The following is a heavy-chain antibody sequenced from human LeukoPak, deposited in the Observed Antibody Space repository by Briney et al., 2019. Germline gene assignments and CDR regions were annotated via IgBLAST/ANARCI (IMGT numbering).Heavy chain of an antibody. CDR2: IYYSGST. J-gene: IGHJ4*02. Sequence: KPSETLSLTCTVSGGSISSSSYYWGWIRQPPGKGLEWIGSIYYSGSTYYNPSLKSRVTISVDTSKNQFSLKLSSVTAADTAVYYCARVYDSSGYYYPIDYWGQGTLVTVSS. V-gene: IGHV4-39*07. CDR3: ARVYDSSGYYYPIDY. D-gene: IGHD3-22*01. CDR1: GGSISSSSYY.